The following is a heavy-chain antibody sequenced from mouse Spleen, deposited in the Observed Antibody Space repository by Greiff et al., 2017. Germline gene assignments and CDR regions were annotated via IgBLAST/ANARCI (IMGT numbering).Heavy chain of an antibody. CDR2: IYPGDGDT. D-gene: IGHD4-1*01. V-gene: IGHV1-80*01. CDR3: ARRELGGAWFAY. CDR1: GYAFSSYW. Sequence: QVQLKESGAELVKPGASVKISCKASGYAFSSYWMNWVKQRPGKGLEWIGQIYPGDGDTNYNGKFKGKATLTADKSSSTAYMQLSSLTSEDSAVYFCARRELGGAWFAYWGQGTLVTVSA. J-gene: IGHJ3*01.